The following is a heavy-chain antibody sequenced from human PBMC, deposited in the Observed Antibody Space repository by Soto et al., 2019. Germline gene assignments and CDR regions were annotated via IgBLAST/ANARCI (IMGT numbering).Heavy chain of an antibody. CDR1: GYTFANYG. Sequence: QAPLEQSGGEVKKSGASVKVSCKASGYTFANYGISWVRQAPGQGLEWMGWISIHNGNTNFAQKFQGRVTLTTDTTASTAKMELRSLRSDDTAVYSCARMTTQDYSPYYLDVWGKGTTVTVSS. CDR3: ARMTTQDYSPYYLDV. J-gene: IGHJ6*03. CDR2: ISIHNGNT. V-gene: IGHV1-18*04.